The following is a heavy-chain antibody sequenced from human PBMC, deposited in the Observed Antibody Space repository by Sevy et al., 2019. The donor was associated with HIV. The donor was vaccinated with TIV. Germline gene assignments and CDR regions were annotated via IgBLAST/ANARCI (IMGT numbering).Heavy chain of an antibody. CDR3: ARERTYLFDY. J-gene: IGHJ4*02. Sequence: GGSLRLSCVASGFTFGSYGMLWVRQAPGKGLEWVADIWFDGSNIHYADSVRGRFTISRENSKNTLSLHMSCRRVEDTAGYSGARERTYLFDYCGQGTLVTVSS. CDR1: GFTFGSYG. CDR2: IWFDGSNI. V-gene: IGHV3-33*01.